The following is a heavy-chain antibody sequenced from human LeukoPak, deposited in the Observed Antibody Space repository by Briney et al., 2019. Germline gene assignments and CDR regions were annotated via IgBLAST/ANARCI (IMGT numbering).Heavy chain of an antibody. CDR1: GLTFSSYA. V-gene: IGHV3-23*01. CDR3: AKDLCGSGWYSIRFDY. J-gene: IGHJ4*02. CDR2: ISGSGGST. D-gene: IGHD6-19*01. Sequence: GGSLRLSCAASGLTFSSYAMSWVRQAPGKGLEWVSAISGSGGSTYYADSVKGRFTISRDNSKNTLYLQMNSLRAEDTAVYYCAKDLCGSGWYSIRFDYWGQGTLVTVSS.